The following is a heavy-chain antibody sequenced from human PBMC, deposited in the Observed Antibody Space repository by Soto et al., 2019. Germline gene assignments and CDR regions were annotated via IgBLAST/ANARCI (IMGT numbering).Heavy chain of an antibody. J-gene: IGHJ4*02. CDR3: ARESEDLTSNFDY. Sequence: GGSLRLACAASWFTFTRYSMNWVRQATGKGLEWVSSISSTTNYIYYGDSMKGRFTISRDNAKNSLYLEMNSLRAEDTAVYYCARESEDLTSNFDYWGQGTLVTVSS. CDR2: ISSTTNYI. CDR1: WFTFTRYS. V-gene: IGHV3-21*06.